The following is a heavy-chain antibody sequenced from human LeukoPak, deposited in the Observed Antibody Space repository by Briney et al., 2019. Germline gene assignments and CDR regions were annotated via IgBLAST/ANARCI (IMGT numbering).Heavy chain of an antibody. CDR1: GFTYSSYA. D-gene: IGHD2-2*01. Sequence: GGSLRLSCAASGFTYSSYAMSWVRQAPGKGLEWVANIKQDGSEKYYVDSVKGRFTISRDNAKNSLYLQMNSLRAEDTAVYYCARLQVPAAAEGGFDPWGQGTLVTVSS. CDR3: ARLQVPAAAEGGFDP. V-gene: IGHV3-7*01. J-gene: IGHJ5*02. CDR2: IKQDGSEK.